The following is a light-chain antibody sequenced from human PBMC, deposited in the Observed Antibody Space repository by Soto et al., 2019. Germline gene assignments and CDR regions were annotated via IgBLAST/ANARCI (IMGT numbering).Light chain of an antibody. CDR2: KAS. V-gene: IGKV1-5*03. CDR1: QSISVW. Sequence: DIQMTQSPSTLSASVGDRVTITCRASQSISVWLAWYQQKAGKAPNLLIYKASRLESGVLSRFSGSGSETEFTLTISGLQPGDSATYYCQQYNSYSPTFGQGTKV. CDR3: QQYNSYSPT. J-gene: IGKJ1*01.